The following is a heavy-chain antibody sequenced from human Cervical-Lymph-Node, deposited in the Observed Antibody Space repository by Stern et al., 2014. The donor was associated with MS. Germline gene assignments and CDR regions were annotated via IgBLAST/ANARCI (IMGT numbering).Heavy chain of an antibody. J-gene: IGHJ3*02. V-gene: IGHV3-33*01. CDR3: ATSTASDAFDI. CDR2: VWNDGSKE. Sequence: VQLVESGGGVVQPGRSLRLSCVASGLTFSTSVMHWVRQAPGKGLVWVAVVWNDGSKEHFTESVKGRFSTSRDTAKNTLHLQMSSLRAEDTAVYFCATSTASDAFDIWGQGTLVTVSS. CDR1: GLTFSTSV. D-gene: IGHD2/OR15-2a*01.